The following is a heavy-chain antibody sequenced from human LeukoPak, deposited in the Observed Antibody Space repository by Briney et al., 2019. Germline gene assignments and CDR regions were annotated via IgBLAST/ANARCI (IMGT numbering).Heavy chain of an antibody. J-gene: IGHJ3*01. CDR2: IYTSGST. Sequence: SQTLSLTCTVSGGSISSGSYYCSWIRQPAGKGLEWIGRIYTSGSTNYNPSLKSRVTISVDRSKNQFSLKLSSVTAGDTAVYYCARGGGRFGELVWGQGTMVTVSS. CDR1: GGSISSGSYY. D-gene: IGHD3-10*01. CDR3: ARGGGRFGELV. V-gene: IGHV4-61*02.